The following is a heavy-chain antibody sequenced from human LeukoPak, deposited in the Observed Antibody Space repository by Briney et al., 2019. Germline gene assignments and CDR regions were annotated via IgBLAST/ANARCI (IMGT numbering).Heavy chain of an antibody. Sequence: GKSLTLSCVASGFDFSNYGMHWIRQAPGKGLEWVSAISGSGGSTYYADSVKGRFTISRDNSKNTLYLQMNSLRAEDTAVYYCAKAEDYYGSGSSTMTLYYFDNWGQGTLVTVSS. CDR1: GFDFSNYG. V-gene: IGHV3-23*01. CDR3: AKAEDYYGSGSSTMTLYYFDN. J-gene: IGHJ4*02. D-gene: IGHD3-10*01. CDR2: ISGSGGST.